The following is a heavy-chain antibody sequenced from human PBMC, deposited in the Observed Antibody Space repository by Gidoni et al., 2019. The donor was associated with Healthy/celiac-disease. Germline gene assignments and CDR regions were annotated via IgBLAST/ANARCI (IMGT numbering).Heavy chain of an antibody. D-gene: IGHD2-15*01. CDR3: TRVCSGGSCYCY. V-gene: IGHV3-49*03. CDR2: IRSKAYGGTT. J-gene: IGHJ4*02. Sequence: EVQLVESGGGLVQPGRSLRLSCTASGFPFGDYAMSWFRQAPGKGLEWGGFIRSKAYGGTTEYAASVKGRFTISRDDSKSIAYLQMNSLKTEDTAVYYCTRVCSGGSCYCYWGQGTLVTVSS. CDR1: GFPFGDYA.